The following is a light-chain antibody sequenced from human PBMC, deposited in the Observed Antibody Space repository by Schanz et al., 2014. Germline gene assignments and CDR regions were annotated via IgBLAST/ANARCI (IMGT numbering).Light chain of an antibody. J-gene: IGKJ2*01. CDR1: QSVGSQ. CDR3: QQSPLSPYT. V-gene: IGKV3-11*01. Sequence: EVVLTQSPATLSLSPGERAILSCRASQSVGSQLAWYQQKPGQAPRLLIYGSSNRVTGIPARFSGSGSGTDFTLTISSLESDDFATYYCQQSPLSPYTFGQGTKLEI. CDR2: GSS.